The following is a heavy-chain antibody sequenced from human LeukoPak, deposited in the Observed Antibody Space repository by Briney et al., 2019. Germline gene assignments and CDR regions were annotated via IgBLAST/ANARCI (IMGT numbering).Heavy chain of an antibody. CDR1: GGSISNTNY. J-gene: IGHJ4*02. CDR2: VNLQGST. CDR3: ARVGYYYDSNGSAFGY. Sequence: SETLSLTCGVSGGSISNTNYWTWVRQPPGKGLEWIGEVNLQGSTNYNPSLMGRVAISVDKSENHISLQLTSVTAADTAVYYCARVGYYYDSNGSAFGYWGQGTLVTVSS. D-gene: IGHD3-22*01. V-gene: IGHV4-4*02.